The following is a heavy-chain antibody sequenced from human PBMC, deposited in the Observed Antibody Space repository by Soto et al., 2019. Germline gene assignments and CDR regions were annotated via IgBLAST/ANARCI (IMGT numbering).Heavy chain of an antibody. CDR1: GFTFSSYW. CDR2: IKEDGSEK. V-gene: IGHV3-7*05. D-gene: IGHD3-22*01. Sequence: EVQLVESGGGLVQPGGSLRLSCAASGFTFSSYWMSWVRQAPGKGLEWVANIKEDGSEKYYVDSVKGRFTISRDNAKNSLYLQVNSLRVEDTAVYYCARPYKSSGYYLVYFDYWGQGALVTVSS. J-gene: IGHJ4*02. CDR3: ARPYKSSGYYLVYFDY.